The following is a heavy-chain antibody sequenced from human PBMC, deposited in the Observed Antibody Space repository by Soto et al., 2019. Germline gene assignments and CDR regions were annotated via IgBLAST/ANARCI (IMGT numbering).Heavy chain of an antibody. V-gene: IGHV3-21*01. Sequence: PGGSLRLSCAASGFTFSSYSMNWVRQAPGKGLEWASSISSSSSYIYYADSVKGRFTISRDNAKNSLYLQMNSLRAEDTAVYYCARDRTSTVTALFDYWGQGTLVTVSS. D-gene: IGHD4-4*01. J-gene: IGHJ4*02. CDR1: GFTFSSYS. CDR2: ISSSSSYI. CDR3: ARDRTSTVTALFDY.